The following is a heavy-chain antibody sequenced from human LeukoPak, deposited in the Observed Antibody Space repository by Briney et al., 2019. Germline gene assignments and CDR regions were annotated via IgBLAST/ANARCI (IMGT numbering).Heavy chain of an antibody. D-gene: IGHD5-12*01. J-gene: IGHJ4*02. Sequence: GGSLRLSCEASGFTFRNYEFNWVRQAPGKGLEWVSYISSSAVTKKYADSVRGRFTISRDNAKNSLYLDMTSLRAEDTAVYYCAREYGYDSYFDFWGQEVLGSVSS. V-gene: IGHV3-48*03. CDR3: AREYGYDSYFDF. CDR2: ISSSAVTK. CDR1: GFTFRNYE.